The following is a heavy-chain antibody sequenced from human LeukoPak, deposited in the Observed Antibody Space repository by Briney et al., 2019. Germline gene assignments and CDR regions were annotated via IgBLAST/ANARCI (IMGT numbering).Heavy chain of an antibody. D-gene: IGHD2-21*01. CDR1: GFTFSSYG. CDR3: ARVDLDGEEAFDY. CDR2: TSYDGSHK. V-gene: IGHV3-30*03. J-gene: IGHJ4*02. Sequence: GRSLRLSCAASGFTFSSYGMHWVRQAPGKGLEWVAVTSYDGSHKYYADSVKGRFTISRDNSKNTLYLQMNSLRAEDTAVYYCARVDLDGEEAFDYWGQGTLVTVSS.